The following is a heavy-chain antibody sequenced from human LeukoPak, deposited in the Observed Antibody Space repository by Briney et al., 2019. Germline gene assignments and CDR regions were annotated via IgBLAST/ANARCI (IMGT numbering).Heavy chain of an antibody. CDR1: GFTFSSYS. Sequence: GGSLRLSCAASGFTFSSYSMNWVRQSPGQGLEWVSSISSNSNHIHYADSVKGRFTISRDNAKNSLFLQMNSLRAEDTAVYYCARAGLRFLEWLFGNFDYWGQGTLVTVSS. CDR3: ARAGLRFLEWLFGNFDY. V-gene: IGHV3-21*01. D-gene: IGHD3-3*01. J-gene: IGHJ4*02. CDR2: ISSNSNHI.